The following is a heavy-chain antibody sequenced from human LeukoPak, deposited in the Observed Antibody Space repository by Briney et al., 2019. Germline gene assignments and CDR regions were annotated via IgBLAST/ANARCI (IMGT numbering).Heavy chain of an antibody. J-gene: IGHJ4*02. CDR1: GFTFISFG. CDR3: AKENFGANSGVDS. Sequence: GGSLRLSCGASGFTFISFGMHWVRQAPGKGLEWVAVIWYDGSLKFYGDSVKGRFTISIDNSKNMLYLQMNSLSAEDTAVYYCAKENFGANSGVDSWGQGTLVTVSS. D-gene: IGHD4/OR15-4a*01. V-gene: IGHV3-33*06. CDR2: IWYDGSLK.